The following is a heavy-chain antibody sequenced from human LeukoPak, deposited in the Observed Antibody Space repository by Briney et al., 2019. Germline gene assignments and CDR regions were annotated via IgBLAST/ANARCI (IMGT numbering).Heavy chain of an antibody. D-gene: IGHD2-15*01. CDR1: GFTFDDYA. CDR2: ISWNSGSI. V-gene: IGHV3-9*01. Sequence: PGGSLRLSCAASGFTFDDYAMRWVRQAPGKGLEWVSGISWNSGSIGYADSVKGRFTISRDNAKNSLYLQMNSLRAEDTALYYCAKDLLRGGSCYDYWGQGTLVTVSS. J-gene: IGHJ4*02. CDR3: AKDLLRGGSCYDY.